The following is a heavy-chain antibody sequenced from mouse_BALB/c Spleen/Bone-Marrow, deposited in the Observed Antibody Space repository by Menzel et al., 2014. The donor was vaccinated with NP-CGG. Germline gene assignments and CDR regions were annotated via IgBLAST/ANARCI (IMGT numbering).Heavy chain of an antibody. CDR3: ARCYYGNYFDY. CDR1: GYTFTSYW. Sequence: QVQLQQSGAELVKPGASVKLSCKASGYTFTSYWMHWVKQSPGQGLEWVGEINPSNGRTNYNEKFKSKATLTVDKSSSTAYMQLSSLTSEDSAVYYCARCYYGNYFDYWGQGTTLTVSS. V-gene: IGHV1S81*02. J-gene: IGHJ2*01. CDR2: INPSNGRT. D-gene: IGHD2-1*01.